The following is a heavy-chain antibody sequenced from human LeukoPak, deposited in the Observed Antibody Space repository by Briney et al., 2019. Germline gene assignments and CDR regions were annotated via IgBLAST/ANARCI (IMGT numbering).Heavy chain of an antibody. V-gene: IGHV3-23*01. CDR3: ARVARRIAVAGHFDY. CDR1: GFTFSSYA. J-gene: IGHJ4*02. D-gene: IGHD6-19*01. CDR2: ISGSGGST. Sequence: GGSLRLSCAASGFTFSSYAMSWVRQAPGKGLEWVSAISGSGGSTYYADSVKGRFTISRDNSKNTLYLQMNSLRTEDTAAYYCARVARRIAVAGHFDYWGQGTLVTVSS.